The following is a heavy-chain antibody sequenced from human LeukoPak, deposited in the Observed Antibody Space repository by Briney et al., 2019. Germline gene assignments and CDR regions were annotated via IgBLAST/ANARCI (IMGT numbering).Heavy chain of an antibody. J-gene: IGHJ4*02. V-gene: IGHV4-39*01. CDR1: GGTISSNSYY. D-gene: IGHD1-26*01. CDR2: VYYSGST. Sequence: PSETLSLTCTVSGGTISSNSYYWGWIRHPPGKGLEWIGSVYYSGSTYYNPSLKSPVTISVDTSKNQFSLKLSSVTAADTAVYYCARRASWAWDLDYWGQGTLVTVSS. CDR3: ARRASWAWDLDY.